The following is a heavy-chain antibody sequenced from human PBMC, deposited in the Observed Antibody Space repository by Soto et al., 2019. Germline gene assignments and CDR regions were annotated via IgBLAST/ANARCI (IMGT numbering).Heavy chain of an antibody. CDR2: IDPSDSYT. CDR1: GYSFTSYW. CDR3: ARKYYDILTGYQIFDY. D-gene: IGHD3-9*01. J-gene: IGHJ4*02. Sequence: GESLKISCKGSGYSFTSYWISWVLQMPWKGLEWMGRIDPSDSYTNYSPSFQGHVTISADKSISTAYLQWSSLKASDTAMYYCARKYYDILTGYQIFDYWGQGTLVTVSS. V-gene: IGHV5-10-1*01.